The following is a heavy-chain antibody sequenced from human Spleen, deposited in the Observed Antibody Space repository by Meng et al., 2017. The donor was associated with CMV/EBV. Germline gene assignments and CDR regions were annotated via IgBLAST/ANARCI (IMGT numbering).Heavy chain of an antibody. V-gene: IGHV3-48*03. CDR1: GLTLSSHE. Sequence: GGSLRLSCVASGLTLSSHEMNWVRQAPGKGLEWISYISSSGTTIYYADSVKGRFTISRDSAKNSLYLQMNSLRAEDTAVYYCVRYCTSTTCNMLNAFDVWGQGTMVTVSS. CDR2: ISSSGTTI. J-gene: IGHJ3*01. CDR3: VRYCTSTTCNMLNAFDV. D-gene: IGHD2-2*02.